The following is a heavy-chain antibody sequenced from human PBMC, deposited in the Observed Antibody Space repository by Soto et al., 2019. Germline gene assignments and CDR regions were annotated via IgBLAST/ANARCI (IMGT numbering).Heavy chain of an antibody. CDR1: GGTFSSYA. D-gene: IGHD1-26*01. Sequence: ASVKVSCKASGGTFSSYAISWVRQAPGQGLEWMGGIIPIFGTANYAQKFQGRVTITADESTSTAYMELSSLRSEDTAVYYCARDHPYSGSYSGSDWFDPWGQGTLVTVSS. CDR2: IIPIFGTA. V-gene: IGHV1-69*13. J-gene: IGHJ5*02. CDR3: ARDHPYSGSYSGSDWFDP.